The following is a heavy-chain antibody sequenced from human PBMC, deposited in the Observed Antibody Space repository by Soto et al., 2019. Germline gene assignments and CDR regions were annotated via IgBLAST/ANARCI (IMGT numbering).Heavy chain of an antibody. Sequence: ASVKVSCKASGYTFTSYYMHWVRQAPGQGLEWMGIINPSGGSTSYAQKFQGRVTVTRDTSTSTVYMELSSLRSEDTAVYYCARVNDILTGYYNGDAFDIWGQGTMVTVSS. CDR1: GYTFTSYY. D-gene: IGHD3-9*01. CDR2: INPSGGST. CDR3: ARVNDILTGYYNGDAFDI. V-gene: IGHV1-46*01. J-gene: IGHJ3*02.